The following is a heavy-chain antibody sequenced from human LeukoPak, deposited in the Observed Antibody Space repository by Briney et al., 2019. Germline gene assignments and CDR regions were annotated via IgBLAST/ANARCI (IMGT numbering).Heavy chain of an antibody. CDR2: IHLSGST. Sequence: PSGTLSLTCTVSGGSISFHYWSWIRQPPGKGLEWIGYIHLSGSTYYDPSLRSRVTISGDTSKNQFSLRLNSVTAADTAVYYCARGGVWYFDLWGRGTLVTVSS. D-gene: IGHD3-16*01. V-gene: IGHV4-59*11. CDR3: ARGGVWYFDL. J-gene: IGHJ2*01. CDR1: GGSISFHY.